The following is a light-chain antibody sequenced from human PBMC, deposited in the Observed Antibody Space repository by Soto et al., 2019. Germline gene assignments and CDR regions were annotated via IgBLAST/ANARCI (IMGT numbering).Light chain of an antibody. CDR2: EAS. J-gene: IGLJ1*01. Sequence: QSALTQPPSASGSPGQSLTISCTGTSSDVGSHNLVSWYQQFPGKAPKLIIFEASKRPSGVSNRFSGSKSGSTASLTISGLQAEDEADYYCCSNAAGSTYVFGSGTKVTVL. V-gene: IGLV2-23*01. CDR1: SSDVGSHNL. CDR3: CSNAAGSTYV.